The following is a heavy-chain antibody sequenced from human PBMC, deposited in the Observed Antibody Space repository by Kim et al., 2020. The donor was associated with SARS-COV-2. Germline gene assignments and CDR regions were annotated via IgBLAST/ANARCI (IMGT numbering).Heavy chain of an antibody. J-gene: IGHJ4*02. Sequence: GGSLRLSCAASGFTFSSYSMNWVRQAPGKGLEWVSPISSSSSYIYYADSVKGRFTISRDNAKNSLYLQMNSLRAEDTAVYYCARGRAVPAAIRLYFDYWGQGTLVTVSS. CDR3: ARGRAVPAAIRLYFDY. CDR2: ISSSSSYI. CDR1: GFTFSSYS. V-gene: IGHV3-21*01. D-gene: IGHD2-2*02.